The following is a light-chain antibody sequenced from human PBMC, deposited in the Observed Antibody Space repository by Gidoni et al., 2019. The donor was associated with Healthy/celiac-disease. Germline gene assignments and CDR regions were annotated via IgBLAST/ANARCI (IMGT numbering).Light chain of an antibody. V-gene: IGKV3-20*01. CDR3: PQDT. J-gene: IGKJ2*01. CDR1: QSVSSSY. CDR2: GAS. Sequence: IVLTQSPGTLSLSPGERATLSCRASQSVSSSYLAWYQQKPGQAPRLLIYGASSRATGIPDRFSGSGSGTDFTLTISRLEPEDFAGYYCPQDTFGQGTKLEIK.